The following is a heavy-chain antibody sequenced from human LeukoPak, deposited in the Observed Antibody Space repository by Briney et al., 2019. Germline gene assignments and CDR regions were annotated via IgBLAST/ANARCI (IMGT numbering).Heavy chain of an antibody. D-gene: IGHD4-17*01. J-gene: IGHJ4*02. CDR1: GESFSGYY. CDR3: ARGRYGDSLY. Sequence: PSETLSLTCAVYGESFSGYYWSWIRQPPGKGLEWIGEINHSGSTNYNPSLKSRVTISVDTSKNQFSLKLSSVTAADTAVYYCARGRYGDSLYWGQGTLVTVSS. CDR2: INHSGST. V-gene: IGHV4-34*01.